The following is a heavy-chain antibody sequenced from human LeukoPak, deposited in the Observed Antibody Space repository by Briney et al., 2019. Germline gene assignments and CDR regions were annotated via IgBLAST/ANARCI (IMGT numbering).Heavy chain of an antibody. V-gene: IGHV3-7*01. Sequence: PGGSLRLSCAASGFTFSTYCMTWVRQAPGKGLEWVANINQDRSEKYYMDSVKSRFTASRDNAKNSLFLQMNSLRGEDTAVYYCARDMVADGLAFDIWGQGTMVTVPS. CDR2: INQDRSEK. D-gene: IGHD2-15*01. CDR3: ARDMVADGLAFDI. J-gene: IGHJ3*02. CDR1: GFTFSTYC.